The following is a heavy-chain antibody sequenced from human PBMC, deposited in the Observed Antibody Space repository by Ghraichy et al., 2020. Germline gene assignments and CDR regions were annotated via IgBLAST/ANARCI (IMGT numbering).Heavy chain of an antibody. D-gene: IGHD1-26*01. V-gene: IGHV3-30*03. CDR2: ISSDEKTK. CDR3: ARGEDGSSDY. CDR1: GFTFSRYG. Sequence: GGSLRLSCEASGFTFSRYGIHWVRQAPGRGLEWVALISSDEKTKYYTDSVKGRFIISRDNSENTLFLEMNRLRTEDTGMYYCARGEDGSSDYWGQGILVIVSS. J-gene: IGHJ4*02.